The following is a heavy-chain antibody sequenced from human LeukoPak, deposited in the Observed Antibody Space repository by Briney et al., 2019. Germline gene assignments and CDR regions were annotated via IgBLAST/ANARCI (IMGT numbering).Heavy chain of an antibody. Sequence: GGSLRLSCAASGFTFDDYAMHWVRQAPGKGLEWVSLISGDGGSTYYADSVKGRFTISGDNSKNSLYLQMNSLRTEDTALYYCAKDMALLWFGELSDWGQGTLVTVSS. J-gene: IGHJ4*02. D-gene: IGHD3-10*01. CDR2: ISGDGGST. CDR1: GFTFDDYA. V-gene: IGHV3-43*02. CDR3: AKDMALLWFGELSD.